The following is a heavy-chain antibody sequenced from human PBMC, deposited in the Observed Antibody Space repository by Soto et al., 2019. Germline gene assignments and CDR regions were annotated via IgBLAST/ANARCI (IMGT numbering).Heavy chain of an antibody. CDR1: GFTFSSDS. Sequence: GGSLRLSCAASGFTFSSDSMNWVRQAPGKGLERVSSISSSSSYIYYADSVKGRFTISRDNAKNSLYLQMNSLRAEDTTVYYCATDYDSRGGRFDYWGQGTLVTVSA. CDR3: ATDYDSRGGRFDY. J-gene: IGHJ4*02. D-gene: IGHD3-22*01. V-gene: IGHV3-21*01. CDR2: ISSSSSYI.